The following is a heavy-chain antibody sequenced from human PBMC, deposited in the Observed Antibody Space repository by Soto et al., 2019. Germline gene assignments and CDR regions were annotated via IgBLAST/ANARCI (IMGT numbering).Heavy chain of an antibody. CDR1: GGSISSYY. V-gene: IGHV4-59*12. CDR3: AREFITARPRYFDY. CDR2: IYYSGST. D-gene: IGHD6-6*01. J-gene: IGHJ4*02. Sequence: PSETLSLTCTVSGGSISSYYWSWIRQPPGKGLEWIGYIYYSGSTNYNPSLKSRVTISVDTSKNQFSLKLSSVTAADTAVYYCAREFITARPRYFDYWGQGTLDTVSS.